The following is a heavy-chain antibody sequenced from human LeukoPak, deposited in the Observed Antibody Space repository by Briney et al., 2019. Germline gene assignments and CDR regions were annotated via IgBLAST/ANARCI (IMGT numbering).Heavy chain of an antibody. CDR3: AMVAPSDC. Sequence: GGSLRLSCAASEFTFSSYWMTWVRQAPGKGLEWVAIINPVGSETSHVDSVKGRFTISRDNAKNSLYLQMNSLRPEDTAVYYCAMVAPSDCWGQGTLVTVSS. CDR1: EFTFSSYW. D-gene: IGHD2-15*01. V-gene: IGHV3-7*05. J-gene: IGHJ4*02. CDR2: INPVGSET.